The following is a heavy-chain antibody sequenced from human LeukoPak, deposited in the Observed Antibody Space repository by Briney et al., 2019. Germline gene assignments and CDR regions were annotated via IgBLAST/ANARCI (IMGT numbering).Heavy chain of an antibody. Sequence: SETLSLTCAVYGGSFSGYHWSWIRQPPGKGLEWIGEINHSGSTNYNPSLKSRVTISVDTSKNQFSLRLSSVTAADTAVYYCAAEDYDFLTGYYHDWGQGTLVTVSS. CDR3: AAEDYDFLTGYYHD. J-gene: IGHJ4*02. D-gene: IGHD3-9*01. V-gene: IGHV4-34*01. CDR2: INHSGST. CDR1: GGSFSGYH.